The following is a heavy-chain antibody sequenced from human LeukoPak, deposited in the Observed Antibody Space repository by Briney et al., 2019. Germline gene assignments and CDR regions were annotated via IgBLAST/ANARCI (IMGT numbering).Heavy chain of an antibody. J-gene: IGHJ5*02. Sequence: GASVKVSCKVSGYTLTELSMHWVRQAPGKGLEWMGGFDPEDGETIYAQKVQGRVTMTEDTSTDTAYMELSSLRSEDTAVYYCARGVVTIGGNWFDPWGQGTLVSVSS. CDR3: ARGVVTIGGNWFDP. CDR2: FDPEDGET. V-gene: IGHV1-24*01. D-gene: IGHD3-3*01. CDR1: GYTLTELS.